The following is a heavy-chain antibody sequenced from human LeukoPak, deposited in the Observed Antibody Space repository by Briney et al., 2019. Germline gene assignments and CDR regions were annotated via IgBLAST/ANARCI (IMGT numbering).Heavy chain of an antibody. CDR3: ARTRYYYGSRSYGAPYYFDY. Sequence: SETLSPTCAVYGGSFTIYSWTWIRQPPGKSLEWAGEISPSGNTQYNPSLKSRVTISVDTSKNQFSLKLSSVTAADTAVYYCARTRYYYGSRSYGAPYYFDYWGQGTLVTVSS. V-gene: IGHV4-34*01. CDR1: GGSFTIYS. D-gene: IGHD3-10*01. J-gene: IGHJ4*02. CDR2: ISPSGNT.